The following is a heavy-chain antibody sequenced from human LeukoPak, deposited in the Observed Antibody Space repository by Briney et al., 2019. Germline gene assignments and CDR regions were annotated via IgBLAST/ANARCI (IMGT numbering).Heavy chain of an antibody. J-gene: IGHJ4*02. CDR2: ITSDGRNQ. V-gene: IGHV3-30*03. D-gene: IGHD4-23*01. CDR3: ARDWARGNSYYVDY. Sequence: TGGSLRPSCAASGFTFNGYGMHWVRQAPGKGLECVALITSDGRNQYYGDSVKGRFSISRDDSKNTVYLQMDSLRAEDSAVYYCARDWARGNSYYVDYWGQGTLVTVSS. CDR1: GFTFNGYG.